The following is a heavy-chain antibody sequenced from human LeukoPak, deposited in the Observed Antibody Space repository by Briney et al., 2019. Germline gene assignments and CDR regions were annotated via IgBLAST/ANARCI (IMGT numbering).Heavy chain of an antibody. V-gene: IGHV1-18*04. CDR3: AREKSAGF. CDR1: GYTFTGYY. J-gene: IGHJ4*02. Sequence: ASVKVSCKASGYTFTGYYMHWVRQAPGQGLEWMGWINPNSGNTNYAQNLQGRVTMTTDTPTSTAYMELRSLRSDDTAVYYCAREKSAGFWGQGTPVTVSS. CDR2: INPNSGNT.